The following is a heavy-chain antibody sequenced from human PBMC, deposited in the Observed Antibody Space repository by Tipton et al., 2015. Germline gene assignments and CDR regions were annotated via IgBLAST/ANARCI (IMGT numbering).Heavy chain of an antibody. CDR2: ISAYSGNT. J-gene: IGHJ4*02. CDR1: GYTFASYG. V-gene: IGHV1-18*01. Sequence: QLVQSGAEVKKPGASVKVSCKASGYTFASYGISWVRQAPGQGLEWMGWISAYSGNTNYAQMFQGRVTMTTDTSTSTAYMDLRSLRADDTAVYYCAGVKYPYDYVAYAYWGQGSLVTVSS. D-gene: IGHD3-16*01. CDR3: AGVKYPYDYVAYAY.